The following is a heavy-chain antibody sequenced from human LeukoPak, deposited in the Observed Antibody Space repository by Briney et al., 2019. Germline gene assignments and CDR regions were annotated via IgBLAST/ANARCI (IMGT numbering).Heavy chain of an antibody. D-gene: IGHD4/OR15-4a*01. CDR1: GFXFRAYW. CDR2: INSDGTST. V-gene: IGHV3-74*01. CDR3: TFSSYGDHKGVDAFDI. J-gene: IGHJ3*02. Sequence: GGSLRLSCAASGFXFRAYWIHWVRQDPEKGLVWVSRINSDGTSTNYADSVKGRFTIFRDNARNTVYLQMNSLSAEDTAIYYCTFSSYGDHKGVDAFDIWGQGTMVTVSS.